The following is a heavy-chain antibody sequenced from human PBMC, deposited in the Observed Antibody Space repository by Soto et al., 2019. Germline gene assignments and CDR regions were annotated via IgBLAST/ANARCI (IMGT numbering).Heavy chain of an antibody. Sequence: GGSLRLSCVASGITFGSRAMSWVRQAPGEGLEWVSAISGSGGSTYYADSVKGRFTISRDNSKNTLYLQMNSLRAEDTAVYYCAMLLLWFGELLSDIDYWGQGTLVTVSS. V-gene: IGHV3-23*01. CDR2: ISGSGGST. D-gene: IGHD3-10*01. CDR1: GITFGSRA. J-gene: IGHJ4*02. CDR3: AMLLLWFGELLSDIDY.